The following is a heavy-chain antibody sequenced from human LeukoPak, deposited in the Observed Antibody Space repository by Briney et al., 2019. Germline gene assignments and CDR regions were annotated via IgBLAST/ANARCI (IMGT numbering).Heavy chain of an antibody. D-gene: IGHD4-11*01. J-gene: IGHJ5*02. CDR1: GYTFTSYY. CDR2: INPSGGST. V-gene: IGHV1-46*01. CDR3: ARDLYRDSLPVSWFDP. Sequence: GASVKVSCKASGYTFTSYYMHWVRQAPGQGLEWMGIINPSGGSTSYAQKFQGRVTMTRDTSTSTVYMELRSLRSDDTAVYYCARDLYRDSLPVSWFDPWGQGTLVTVSS.